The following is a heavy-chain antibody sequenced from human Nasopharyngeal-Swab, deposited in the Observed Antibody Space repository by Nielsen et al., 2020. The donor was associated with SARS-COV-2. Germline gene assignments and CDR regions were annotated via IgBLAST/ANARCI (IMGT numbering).Heavy chain of an antibody. D-gene: IGHD3-10*01. J-gene: IGHJ6*03. Sequence: WIRQPPGKGLDWVAVVSYDGSNQYYGDSVQGRFTISRDTSKNTLFLQMNGLGPDDTAMYYCVRDSKLLRFEELSGYMDVWGTGTTVTVSS. CDR3: VRDSKLLRFEELSGYMDV. CDR2: VSYDGSNQ. V-gene: IGHV3-30-3*01.